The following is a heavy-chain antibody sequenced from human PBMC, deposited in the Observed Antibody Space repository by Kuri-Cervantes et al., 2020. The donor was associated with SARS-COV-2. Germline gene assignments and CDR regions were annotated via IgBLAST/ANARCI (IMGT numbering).Heavy chain of an antibody. V-gene: IGHV1-2*02. J-gene: IGHJ4*02. CDR1: GYTFTGYY. D-gene: IGHD3-3*01. CDR2: INPNSGGT. CDR3: PSTGYDFWSHRVGVDY. Sequence: ASVKVSCMASGYTFTGYYMHWVRQAPGQGLEWMGWINPNSGGTNYAQKFQGRVTMTRDTSISTAYMELSGLRSEDTAVYYCPSTGYDFWSHRVGVDYWGQGTLVTVSS.